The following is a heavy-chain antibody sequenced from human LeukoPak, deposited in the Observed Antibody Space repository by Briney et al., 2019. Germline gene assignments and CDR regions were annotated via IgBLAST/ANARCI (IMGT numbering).Heavy chain of an antibody. D-gene: IGHD2-21*01. J-gene: IGHJ4*02. Sequence: PGGSLRLSCAVSGFTFSSYSMNWVRQAPGKGLEWVSSISSSSSYIYYADSVKGRFTISRDNAKNSLYLQMNSLRAEDTAVYYCARVGMISYSFDYWGQGTLVTVSS. CDR3: ARVGMISYSFDY. CDR1: GFTFSSYS. V-gene: IGHV3-21*01. CDR2: ISSSSSYI.